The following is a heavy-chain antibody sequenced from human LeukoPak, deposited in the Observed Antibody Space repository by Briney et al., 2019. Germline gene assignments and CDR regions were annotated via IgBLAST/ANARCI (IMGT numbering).Heavy chain of an antibody. D-gene: IGHD1-1*01. CDR3: VRGGWGTMYDY. CDR1: GFTFSSYA. Sequence: GGSLRLSCAASGFTFSSYAMSWVRQAPGKGLEWVSTLTSGGSTYYADSVKGRFTISRDNSKNTLYLQMSSLRAEDTAVYYCVRGGWGTMYDYWGQGTLVTVSS. CDR2: LTSGGST. J-gene: IGHJ4*02. V-gene: IGHV3-23*01.